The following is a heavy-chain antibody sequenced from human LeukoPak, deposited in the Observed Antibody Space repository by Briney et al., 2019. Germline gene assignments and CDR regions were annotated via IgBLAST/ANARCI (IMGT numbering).Heavy chain of an antibody. D-gene: IGHD5-18*01. CDR3: AKARSRGYTATYFDY. V-gene: IGHV3-30*18. J-gene: IGHJ4*02. CDR1: GFTFSSYG. Sequence: GRSLRLSCEASGFTFSSYGVFWVRQAPGKGLEWVAVISYDGNNKHYADSVKGRFTISRDNSKNTVFLQMNSLRAEDTALYYCAKARSRGYTATYFDYWARESWSPSPQ. CDR2: ISYDGNNK.